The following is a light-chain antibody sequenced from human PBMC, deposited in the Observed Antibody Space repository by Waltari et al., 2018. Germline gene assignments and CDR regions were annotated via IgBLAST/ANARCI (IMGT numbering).Light chain of an antibody. Sequence: EIVMTQSPVTLSVSPGERAALSCRPSQSVRTNLAWYQQRPGQTPRLLSYGTSTRATDIPARFSGSGSGTEFTLTISSLQSEDFAVYYCQQYNDWPYTFGQGTKLEIK. CDR1: QSVRTN. J-gene: IGKJ2*01. CDR3: QQYNDWPYT. CDR2: GTS. V-gene: IGKV3D-15*01.